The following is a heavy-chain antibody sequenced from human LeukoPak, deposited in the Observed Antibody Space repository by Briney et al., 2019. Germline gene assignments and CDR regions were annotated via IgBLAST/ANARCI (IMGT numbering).Heavy chain of an antibody. CDR2: IRFDGTTQ. J-gene: IGHJ4*02. CDR3: AKEGGDGSPFDY. V-gene: IGHV3-30*02. CDR1: GFIFSNYG. Sequence: GGSLRLSCAASGFIFSNYGMPWVRLSPDKGLEWLTFIRFDGTTQYYADSVRGRFTISRDNTKDTVSLQMYSLRAEDTGIYYCAKEGGDGSPFDYWGQGILVTVSS. D-gene: IGHD5-24*01.